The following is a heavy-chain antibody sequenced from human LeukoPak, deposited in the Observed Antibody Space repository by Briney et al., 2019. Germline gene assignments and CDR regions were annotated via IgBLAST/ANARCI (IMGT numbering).Heavy chain of an antibody. CDR3: ARNTRYSSST. V-gene: IGHV4-61*02. J-gene: IGHJ4*02. D-gene: IGHD6-19*01. Sequence: PSETLSLTCTVSGGSISSGSYHWSWIRQPAGKGLEWIGRIYTSGSTNYNPSLKSRVTISVDTSKNQFSLKLSSVTAADTAVYYCARNTRYSSSTWGQGTLVTVSS. CDR2: IYTSGST. CDR1: GGSISSGSYH.